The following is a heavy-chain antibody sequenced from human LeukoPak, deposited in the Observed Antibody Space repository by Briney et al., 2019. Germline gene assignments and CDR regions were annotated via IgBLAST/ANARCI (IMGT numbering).Heavy chain of an antibody. Sequence: GGSLRLSCAASGFTFSSYGMHWVRQAPGKGLEWVAVISYDGSNKYYADSVKGRFTISRDNSKNTLYLQMNSLRAEDTAVYYCAKGGTVFGVVNYFDYWGQGTLVTVSS. CDR1: GFTFSSYG. V-gene: IGHV3-30*18. J-gene: IGHJ4*02. CDR2: ISYDGSNK. D-gene: IGHD3-3*01. CDR3: AKGGTVFGVVNYFDY.